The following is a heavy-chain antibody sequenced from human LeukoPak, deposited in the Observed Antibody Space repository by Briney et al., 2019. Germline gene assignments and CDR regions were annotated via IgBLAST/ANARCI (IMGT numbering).Heavy chain of an antibody. Sequence: GGSLRLSCATSGFTFSNYGMHWVRQVPGKGLEWVAVISYDARSNYHVDSVKGRFTISRDNSKNTLYLQMNSLRAEDTAVYYCALKPSMEGDYWGQGTLVTVSS. CDR1: GFTFSNYG. D-gene: IGHD6-6*01. J-gene: IGHJ4*02. V-gene: IGHV3-30*03. CDR3: ALKPSMEGDY. CDR2: ISYDARSN.